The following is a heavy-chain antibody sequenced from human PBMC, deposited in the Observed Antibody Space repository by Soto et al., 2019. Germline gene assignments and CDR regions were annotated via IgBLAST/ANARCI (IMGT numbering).Heavy chain of an antibody. J-gene: IGHJ6*03. V-gene: IGHV4-59*08. Sequence: QVQLQESGPGLVKPSETLSLTCTVSGGSISSYYWSWIRQPPGKGLEWIGYIYYSGSTNYNPSLKSRVTISVDTSKNQFSLKLSSVTAADTAVYYCARHVYYYYMDVWGKGTTVTVSS. CDR1: GGSISSYY. CDR3: ARHVYYYYMDV. CDR2: IYYSGST.